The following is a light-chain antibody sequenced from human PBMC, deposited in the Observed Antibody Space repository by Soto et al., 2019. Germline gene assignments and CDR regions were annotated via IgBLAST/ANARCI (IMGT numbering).Light chain of an antibody. CDR1: QSISNY. Sequence: DIQMTQSPSSLSASVGDSVTITCRASQSISNYLNWYQQKQGKAPKLLVYAASSVQSGVPSRFSGSGSGTDFTLTISSLQPEDFATYYCHQSYSTPFPFGPGTKVDIK. CDR2: AAS. J-gene: IGKJ3*01. V-gene: IGKV1-39*01. CDR3: HQSYSTPFP.